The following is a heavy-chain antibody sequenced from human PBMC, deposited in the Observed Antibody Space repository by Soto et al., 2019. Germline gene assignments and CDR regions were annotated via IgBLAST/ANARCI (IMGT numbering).Heavy chain of an antibody. J-gene: IGHJ6*02. CDR2: ISYDGSKE. V-gene: IGHV3-30*18. D-gene: IGHD5-18*01. Sequence: QVQLVESGGGVVQPGRSLRLSCAASGFTYSSYGMHWVRQAPGKGLEWVAVISYDGSKEFYEDPVKGRFTISRDNSKNTLYLQMNNLRAEDTAVYYCAKDLRLWSKDYYYYGMDVWGQGTTVTVSS. CDR3: AKDLRLWSKDYYYYGMDV. CDR1: GFTYSSYG.